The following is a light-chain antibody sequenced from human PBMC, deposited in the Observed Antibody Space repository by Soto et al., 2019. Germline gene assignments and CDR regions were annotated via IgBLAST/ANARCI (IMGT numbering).Light chain of an antibody. Sequence: EIVMTQSPATLSVSPGERATLSCRASQSVSTNLAWYQQKPGQAPRLLFYGASTGATGVPARFSGTGSGTEFTLTISSLQSEDFAVYYCQQYHNWPLTFGQGTKVEIK. CDR3: QQYHNWPLT. J-gene: IGKJ1*01. CDR2: GAS. V-gene: IGKV3-15*01. CDR1: QSVSTN.